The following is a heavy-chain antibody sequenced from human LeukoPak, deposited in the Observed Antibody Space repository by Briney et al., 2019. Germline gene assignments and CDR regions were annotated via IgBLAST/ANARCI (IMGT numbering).Heavy chain of an antibody. CDR1: GGSISSGSYY. CDR2: NYPTGST. CDR3: ARDNYDNSGYYFDY. Sequence: SETLSLTCTVSGGSISSGSYYWSWLPQPAGKGQEGIGLNYPTGSTNYNPSLSSRVTISIDTSKNQFSLNLNSVTAADTAVYYCARDNYDNSGYYFDYWGQGTLVTVSS. J-gene: IGHJ4*02. V-gene: IGHV4-61*02. D-gene: IGHD3-22*01.